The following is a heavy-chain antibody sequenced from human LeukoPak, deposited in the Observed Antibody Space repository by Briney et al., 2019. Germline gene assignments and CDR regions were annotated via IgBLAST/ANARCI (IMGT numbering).Heavy chain of an antibody. CDR3: ARGTMTTVTYYFDY. CDR1: GGSISSTSYY. V-gene: IGHV4-39*07. J-gene: IGHJ4*02. D-gene: IGHD4-17*01. Sequence: SETLSLTCTVSGGSISSTSYYWSWIRQPPGKGLEWIGEINHSGSTNYNPSLKSRVTISVDTSKNQFSLKLSSVTAADTAVYYCARGTMTTVTYYFDYWGQGTLVTVSS. CDR2: INHSGST.